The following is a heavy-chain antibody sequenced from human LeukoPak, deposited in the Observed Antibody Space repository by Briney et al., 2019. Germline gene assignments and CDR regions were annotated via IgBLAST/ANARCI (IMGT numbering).Heavy chain of an antibody. CDR1: GGSISSYY. V-gene: IGHV4-59*01. Sequence: PSETLSLTCTVSGGSISSYYWSWIRQPPGKGLEWIGHIYYSGSTNYNPSLKSRVTISVDTSKNQFSLKLSSATAADTAVYYCARVLGYSRPFDYWGQGTLVTVSS. CDR3: ARVLGYSRPFDY. CDR2: IYYSGST. D-gene: IGHD5-18*01. J-gene: IGHJ4*02.